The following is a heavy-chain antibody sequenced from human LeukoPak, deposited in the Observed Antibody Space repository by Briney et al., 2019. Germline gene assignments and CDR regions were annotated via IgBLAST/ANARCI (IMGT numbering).Heavy chain of an antibody. D-gene: IGHD1-26*01. Sequence: SVKVSCKASGSTFRTSALTWLRQAPGQGLEWMGEIVPIYNKPKYAQNFQGRVTIIADETTSTVCMELSGLRPDDTAVYFCAREVWELTYFESWGQGTLVVVSS. CDR1: GSTFRTSA. CDR2: IVPIYNKP. CDR3: AREVWELTYFES. V-gene: IGHV1-69*13. J-gene: IGHJ4*02.